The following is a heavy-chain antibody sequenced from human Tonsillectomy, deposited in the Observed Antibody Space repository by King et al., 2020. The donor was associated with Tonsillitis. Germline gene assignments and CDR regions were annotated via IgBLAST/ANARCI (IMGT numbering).Heavy chain of an antibody. Sequence: VTLQESGPVLVKPPETLTLTCTVSGFSLSNPRMGVSWIRQPPGKALEWLAHIFSNDEKSYSISLKSRLTISKDTSKSQVVLTMTNMDPVDTATYFCARLWFGERADAFDPWGQGTLVTVSS. J-gene: IGHJ5*02. V-gene: IGHV2-26*01. CDR1: GFSLSNPRMG. D-gene: IGHD3-10*01. CDR3: ARLWFGERADAFDP. CDR2: IFSNDEK.